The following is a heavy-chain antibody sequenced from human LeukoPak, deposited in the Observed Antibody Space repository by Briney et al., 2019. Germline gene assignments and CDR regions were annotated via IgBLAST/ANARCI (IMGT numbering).Heavy chain of an antibody. V-gene: IGHV4-4*07. J-gene: IGHJ6*03. Sequence: SETLSLTCTVSGGSISSYYWSWIRQPAGKGLEWIGRIYTSGSTTYNPSLKSRVTMSVDTSKNQFSLKLSSVTAADTAVYYCARDQRDIVVVPAAMGYYYYYMDVWGKGTTVTVSS. CDR1: GGSISSYY. D-gene: IGHD2-2*01. CDR3: ARDQRDIVVVPAAMGYYYYYMDV. CDR2: IYTSGST.